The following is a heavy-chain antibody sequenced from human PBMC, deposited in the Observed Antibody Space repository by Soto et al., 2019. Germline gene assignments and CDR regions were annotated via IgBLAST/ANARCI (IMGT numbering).Heavy chain of an antibody. D-gene: IGHD3-3*01. CDR3: ARGGGVGVAGSAAFDM. J-gene: IGHJ3*02. CDR1: GYPVTAYY. V-gene: IGHV1-2*02. CDR2: INPATGAA. Sequence: QLHLVQSGAVVKKPGASVTVSCSASGYPVTAYYMHWVRQAPGRGLEWMVGINPATGAAKYTQTFQGRVTMTRDTATSTVFMEMSGLTSEDAAVFYFARGGGVGVAGSAAFDMWGQGTLVTVSS.